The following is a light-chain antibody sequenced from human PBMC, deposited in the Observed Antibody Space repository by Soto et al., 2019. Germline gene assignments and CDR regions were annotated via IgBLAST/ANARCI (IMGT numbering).Light chain of an antibody. J-gene: IGKJ1*01. CDR1: QSVLYSSNNKYY. CDR3: QQYNNWPPWT. Sequence: DIVMTQSPDSLAVSLGERATINCKSSQSVLYSSNNKYYLAWYQQKPGQPPKLLIYWASTRESGVPDRFSGSGSGTDFTLTISSLQSEDFAVYYCQQYNNWPPWTFGQGTKVEIK. CDR2: WAS. V-gene: IGKV4-1*01.